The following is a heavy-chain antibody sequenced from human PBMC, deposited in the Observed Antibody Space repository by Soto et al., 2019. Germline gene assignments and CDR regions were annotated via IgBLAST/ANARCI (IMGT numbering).Heavy chain of an antibody. CDR1: GFTLSTYA. CDR2: ISSRSGST. Sequence: VPLLESGGGLVQTGGSLRLSCAASGFTLSTYAMDWVRHAPGKGLEWVSSISSRSGSTFYADYVKGRFPISRDNSENTVSLQMNSLRVEDTAVYYCAKQPLKGRLRFYYWGQGTLVTVSS. D-gene: IGHD3-10*01. J-gene: IGHJ4*02. V-gene: IGHV3-23*01. CDR3: AKQPLKGRLRFYY.